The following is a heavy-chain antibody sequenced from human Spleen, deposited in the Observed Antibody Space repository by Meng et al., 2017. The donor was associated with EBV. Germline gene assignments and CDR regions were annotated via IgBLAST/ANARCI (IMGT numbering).Heavy chain of an antibody. CDR2: VHYTGST. V-gene: IGHV4-39*01. Sequence: DACPGQVKPSVPPSLPCTVSGVSISSFYYWGWIRQPPGRGLEWIGSVHYTGSTYYSPSLKSLVTVSVDTSKNQFSLRLTSVTAADTAVYYCARPFPSWQSPRLDPFGAWGQGTLVTVSS. CDR1: GVSISSFYY. D-gene: IGHD6-19*01. J-gene: IGHJ5*02. CDR3: ARPFPSWQSPRLDPFGA.